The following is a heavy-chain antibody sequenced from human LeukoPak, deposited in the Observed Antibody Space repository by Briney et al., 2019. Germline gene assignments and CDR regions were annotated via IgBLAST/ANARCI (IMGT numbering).Heavy chain of an antibody. CDR3: PRGSNYAGREFDY. Sequence: GGSLRLSCAASGFTLSSYWMSWVRQAPGKGLEWVANIDRDGSEKNYVDSVKGRFTISKDNTKNSLYLQMNSLRVEDTAVYYCPRGSNYAGREFDYWGQGILVTVSS. D-gene: IGHD1-7*01. J-gene: IGHJ4*02. CDR1: GFTLSSYW. CDR2: IDRDGSEK. V-gene: IGHV3-7*01.